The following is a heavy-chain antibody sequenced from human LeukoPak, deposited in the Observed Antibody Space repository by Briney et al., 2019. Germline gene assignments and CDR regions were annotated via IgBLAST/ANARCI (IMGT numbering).Heavy chain of an antibody. V-gene: IGHV1-69*13. J-gene: IGHJ6*02. CDR1: GGTFSSYA. D-gene: IGHD2-21*02. CDR2: IIPIFGTA. CDR3: ARSYCGGDCSSTPYYYYGMDV. Sequence: ASVKVSCKASGGTFSSYAISWVRQAPGQGPEWMGGIIPIFGTANYAQKFQGRVTITADESTSTAYMELSSLRSEDTAVYYCARSYCGGDCSSTPYYYYGMDVWGQGTTVTVSS.